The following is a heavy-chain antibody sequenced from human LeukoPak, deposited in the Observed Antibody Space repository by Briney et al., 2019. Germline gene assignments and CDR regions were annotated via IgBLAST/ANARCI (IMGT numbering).Heavy chain of an antibody. D-gene: IGHD3-10*01. Sequence: PSETLSLTCTVSGGSISSGDYYWSWIRQPPGKGLEWIGYIYCSGSTYYNPSLKSRVTISVDTSKNQFSLKLSSVTAADTAVYYCARGGYYGSGSYYNAANWFDPWGQGTLVTVSS. CDR3: ARGGYYGSGSYYNAANWFDP. CDR1: GGSISSGDYY. J-gene: IGHJ5*02. CDR2: IYCSGST. V-gene: IGHV4-30-4*01.